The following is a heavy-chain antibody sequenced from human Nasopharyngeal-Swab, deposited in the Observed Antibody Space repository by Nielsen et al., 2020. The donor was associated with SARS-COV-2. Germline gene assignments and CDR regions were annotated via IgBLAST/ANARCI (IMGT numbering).Heavy chain of an antibody. Sequence: GESLKISCAASGFTVSSNYMRWVRQAPGKGLEWISYISSSGTTIYYADSVKGRFTISRDNAKKSVYLQMNSLRTEDTAVYYCARVHDFWTVSYYDMDVWGQGTTVTVSS. D-gene: IGHD3-3*01. V-gene: IGHV3-11*01. CDR1: GFTVSSNY. CDR2: ISSSGTTI. CDR3: ARVHDFWTVSYYDMDV. J-gene: IGHJ6*02.